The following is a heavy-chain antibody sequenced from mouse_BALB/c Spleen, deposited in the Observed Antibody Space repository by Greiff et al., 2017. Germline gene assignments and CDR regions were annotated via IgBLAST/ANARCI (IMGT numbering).Heavy chain of an antibody. V-gene: IGHV1-87*01. CDR3: ARALRWFDY. CDR1: GYTFTSYW. J-gene: IGHJ2*01. D-gene: IGHD1-1*01. Sequence: QVQLQQSGAELARPGASVKLSCKASGYTFTSYWMQWVKQRPGQGLEWIGAIYPGDGDTRYTQKFKGKATLTADKSSSTAYMQLSSLASEDSAVYYCARALRWFDYWGQGTTLTVSS. CDR2: IYPGDGDT.